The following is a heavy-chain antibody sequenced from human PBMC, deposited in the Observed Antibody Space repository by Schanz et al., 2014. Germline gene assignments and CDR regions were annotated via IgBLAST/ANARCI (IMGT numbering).Heavy chain of an antibody. CDR1: GYAFTTSG. Sequence: QVQLVQSGAQVKKPGASARVSCKVSGYAFTTSGISWVRQAPGQVPEFMGWISTIRNEDTNSAQRFQGRLTMTTDASTSTGYMELRSLRSDDTAVYYCARGFDWWDTWGQGALVIVSS. CDR3: ARGFDWWDT. J-gene: IGHJ4*02. D-gene: IGHD1-26*01. V-gene: IGHV1-18*01. CDR2: ISTIRNEDT.